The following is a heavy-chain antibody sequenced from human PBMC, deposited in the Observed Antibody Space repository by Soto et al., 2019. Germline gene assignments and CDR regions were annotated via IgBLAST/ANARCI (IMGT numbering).Heavy chain of an antibody. CDR2: ISAYNGNT. CDR1: GYTFTSYG. J-gene: IGHJ6*02. Sequence: ASVKVSCKASGYTFTSYGISWVRQAPGQGLEWMGWISAYNGNTNYAQKLQGRVTMTTDTSTSTAYMELRSLRSDDTAVYYCARDFPITIFGVLMGPYGMDVWGQGTTVTVSS. CDR3: ARDFPITIFGVLMGPYGMDV. V-gene: IGHV1-18*04. D-gene: IGHD3-3*01.